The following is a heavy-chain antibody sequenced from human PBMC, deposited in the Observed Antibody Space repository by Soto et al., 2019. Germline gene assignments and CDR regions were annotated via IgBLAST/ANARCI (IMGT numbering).Heavy chain of an antibody. Sequence: PSETLSLTCTVSGATVSRGDYYWTWIRQPPGKGLEWIGYIYSSGPTNYNPALKSRVTISLDTSRSYFSLKLTSVTAADTAIYYCAKERGGRHCSVTSCGLFQYGMDVWGQGTPGTVSS. V-gene: IGHV4-61*03. D-gene: IGHD2-2*01. CDR1: GATVSRGDYY. CDR2: IYSSGPT. CDR3: AKERGGRHCSVTSCGLFQYGMDV. J-gene: IGHJ6*02.